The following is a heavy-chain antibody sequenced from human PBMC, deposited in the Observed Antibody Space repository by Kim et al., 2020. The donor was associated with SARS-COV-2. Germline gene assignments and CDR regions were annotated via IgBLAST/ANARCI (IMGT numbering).Heavy chain of an antibody. CDR2: IYSGGST. CDR1: GFTVSSNY. Sequence: GGSLRLSCAASGFTVSSNYMSWVRQAPGKGLEWVSVIYSGGSTYYADSVKGRFTISRDNSKNTLYLQMNSLRAEDTAVYYCAKTPGAGVYSGYDSPTDYWGQGTLVTVSS. J-gene: IGHJ4*02. CDR3: AKTPGAGVYSGYDSPTDY. V-gene: IGHV3-53*01. D-gene: IGHD5-12*01.